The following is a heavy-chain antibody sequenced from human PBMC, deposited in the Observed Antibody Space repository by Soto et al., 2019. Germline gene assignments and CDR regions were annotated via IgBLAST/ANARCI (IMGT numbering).Heavy chain of an antibody. Sequence: SAKVSFKASCYTFTSYGISWVRQAPGQGLGWMGWISAYNGNTNYAQKLQGRVTMTTDTSTSTAYMELRSLRSDATAVYYCARGVLVGATGLYGMDVWGQGTTVSVSS. CDR3: ARGVLVGATGLYGMDV. D-gene: IGHD1-26*01. J-gene: IGHJ6*02. V-gene: IGHV1-18*04. CDR1: CYTFTSYG. CDR2: ISAYNGNT.